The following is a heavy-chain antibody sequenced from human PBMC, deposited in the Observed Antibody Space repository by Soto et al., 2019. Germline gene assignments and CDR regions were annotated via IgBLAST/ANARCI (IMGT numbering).Heavy chain of an antibody. CDR2: TRNKVDSYTT. CDR1: GFTFSAHY. V-gene: IGHV3-72*01. J-gene: IGHJ4*02. Sequence: EVQLVESGGGLVQPGGSLRLSCAASGFTFSAHYMDWVRQAPGKGLEWVARTRNKVDSYTTEYAASVKGRFTISRDDSRDSLYLQMNSLKTEDTAVYYCVRDRISVGDDFYLDFWGQGTLVTVSS. CDR3: VRDRISVGDDFYLDF. D-gene: IGHD3-16*01.